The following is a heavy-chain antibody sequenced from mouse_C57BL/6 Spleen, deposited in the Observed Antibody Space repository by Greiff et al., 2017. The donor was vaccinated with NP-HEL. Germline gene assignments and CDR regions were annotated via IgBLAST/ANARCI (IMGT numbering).Heavy chain of an antibody. J-gene: IGHJ1*03. CDR3: ARYDGYYGWYFDV. D-gene: IGHD2-3*01. CDR1: GFTFSDYG. V-gene: IGHV5-17*01. Sequence: VKLVESGGGLVKPGGSLKLSCAASGFTFSDYGMHWVRQAPEKGLEWVAYISSGSSTIYYADTVKGRFTISRDNAKNTLFLQMTSLRSEDTAMYYCARYDGYYGWYFDVWGTGTTVTVSS. CDR2: ISSGSSTI.